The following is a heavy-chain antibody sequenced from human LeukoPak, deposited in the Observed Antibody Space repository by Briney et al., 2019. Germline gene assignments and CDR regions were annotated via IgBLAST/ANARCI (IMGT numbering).Heavy chain of an antibody. D-gene: IGHD3-22*01. CDR3: ARLRDYYDSSGYSKYYFDY. CDR1: GYSFTSYW. J-gene: IGHJ4*02. CDR2: IYPGESDT. Sequence: GEPLKISCKGSGYSFTSYWIGWVRQLPGKGLEWMGIIYPGESDTRYSPSFQGQVTISADKSISTAYLQWSSLKASDTAMYYCARLRDYYDSSGYSKYYFDYWGQGTLVTVSS. V-gene: IGHV5-51*01.